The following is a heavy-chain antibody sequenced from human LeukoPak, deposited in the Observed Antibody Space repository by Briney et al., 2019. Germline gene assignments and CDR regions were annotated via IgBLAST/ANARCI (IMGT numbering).Heavy chain of an antibody. D-gene: IGHD6-19*01. CDR3: ARESIRKQWLAY. CDR1: GFIFNNYG. V-gene: IGHV3-30*03. Sequence: GGSLRLSCAASGFIFNNYGLIWVRQAPGKGLEWVAVISYDGSNKYYADSVKGRFTISRDNSKNTLYLQMNSLRAEDTAVYYCARESIRKQWLAYWGQGTLVTVSS. CDR2: ISYDGSNK. J-gene: IGHJ4*02.